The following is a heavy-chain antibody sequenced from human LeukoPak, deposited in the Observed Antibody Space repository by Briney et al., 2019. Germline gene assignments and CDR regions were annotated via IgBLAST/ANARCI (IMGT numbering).Heavy chain of an antibody. D-gene: IGHD2-15*01. Sequence: SETLSLTCTVSGGSISGGDFWWSWIRQPPGKDLEWVAYISKTGSAASHPSLKSRVIISVDTSKNQFFLKLTSVTAADTAVYYCARGRYCSADICSGGDAFDIWGQGTMVSVSS. CDR1: GGSISGGDFW. J-gene: IGHJ3*02. CDR2: ISKTGSA. CDR3: ARGRYCSADICSGGDAFDI. V-gene: IGHV4-30-4*01.